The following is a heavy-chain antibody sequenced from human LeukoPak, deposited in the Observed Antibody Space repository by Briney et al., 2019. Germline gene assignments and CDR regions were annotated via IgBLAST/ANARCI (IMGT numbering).Heavy chain of an antibody. CDR2: IIPIFGTA. V-gene: IGHV1-69*01. D-gene: IGHD2-2*01. CDR3: ARGGPVPAARKYCFDY. CDR1: GGTFSSYA. Sequence: SVKVSCKASGGTFSSYAISWVRQAPGQGLEWMGGIIPIFGTANYAQKFQGRVTITADESTSTAYMELSSLRSEDTAVYYCARGGPVPAARKYCFDYWGQGTLVTVSS. J-gene: IGHJ4*02.